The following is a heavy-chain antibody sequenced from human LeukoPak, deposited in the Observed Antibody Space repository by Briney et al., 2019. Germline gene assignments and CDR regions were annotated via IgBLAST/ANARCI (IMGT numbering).Heavy chain of an antibody. Sequence: PGGSLRLYCAAYGFTFDDYGMSWVRQAPGKGLEWVYGINWNGGSTGYADSVKGRFTISRDNAKNSLYLQMNSQRAEDTALYYCARDTLDIVVVPAAKYYYYYMDVWGKGTTVTVSS. CDR1: GFTFDDYG. CDR3: ARDTLDIVVVPAAKYYYYYMDV. CDR2: INWNGGST. J-gene: IGHJ6*03. D-gene: IGHD2-2*01. V-gene: IGHV3-20*04.